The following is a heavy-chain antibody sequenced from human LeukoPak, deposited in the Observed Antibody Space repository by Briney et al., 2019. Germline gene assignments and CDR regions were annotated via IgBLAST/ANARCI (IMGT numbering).Heavy chain of an antibody. V-gene: IGHV4-4*07. CDR3: ARDRILTGYYIFDY. Sequence: SETLSLTCTVSGGSISSYYWSWIRQPAGKGLEWIGRIYTSGSTNYNPSLKSRVTMSVDTSKNQFSLKLSSVTAADTAVYYCARDRILTGYYIFDYWGQGTLVTVSS. D-gene: IGHD3-9*01. J-gene: IGHJ4*02. CDR2: IYTSGST. CDR1: GGSISSYY.